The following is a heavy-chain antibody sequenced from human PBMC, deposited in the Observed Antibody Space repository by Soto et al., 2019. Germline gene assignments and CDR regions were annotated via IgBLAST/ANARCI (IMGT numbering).Heavy chain of an antibody. V-gene: IGHV3-30*18. J-gene: IGHJ4*02. D-gene: IGHD3-22*01. CDR2: ISYDGSNK. Sequence: GGSLRLCCAASVFPFCSYGMHWVRQAPGKGLEWVAVISYDGSNKYYADSVKGRFTISRDNSKNTLNLQMNSLRAEDTAVYYCAKDLGQGLLYYYDSSGTSPDYWGQATLVTVS. CDR3: AKDLGQGLLYYYDSSGTSPDY. CDR1: VFPFCSYG.